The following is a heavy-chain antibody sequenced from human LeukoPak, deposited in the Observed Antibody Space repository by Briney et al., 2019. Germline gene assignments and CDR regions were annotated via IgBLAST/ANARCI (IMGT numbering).Heavy chain of an antibody. CDR3: AKGRVVAGTKSLTYNWFDP. D-gene: IGHD6-19*01. CDR1: GYTFTGYY. Sequence: ASVKVSCKASGYTFTGYYIHWVRQAPGQGLXWMGWINPNSGGTKYAQKFQGRVTMTRDTSISTAYMGLSRPRSGDTAVYYCAKGRVVAGTKSLTYNWFDPWGQGTLVTVSS. CDR2: INPNSGGT. J-gene: IGHJ5*02. V-gene: IGHV1-2*02.